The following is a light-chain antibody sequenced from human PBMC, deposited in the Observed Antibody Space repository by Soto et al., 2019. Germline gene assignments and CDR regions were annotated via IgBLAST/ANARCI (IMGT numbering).Light chain of an antibody. V-gene: IGKV1-5*01. J-gene: IGKJ1*01. CDR3: QQYKSYTWT. Sequence: DIQMTQSPSTLSASVGDRVTITCRASQSISSCLAWYQQKPGKAPKLLIYDASSLESGVPSRFSGSGSGTEFTLPISSLQPDDFATYYCQQYKSYTWTFGQGTKVEIK. CDR2: DAS. CDR1: QSISSC.